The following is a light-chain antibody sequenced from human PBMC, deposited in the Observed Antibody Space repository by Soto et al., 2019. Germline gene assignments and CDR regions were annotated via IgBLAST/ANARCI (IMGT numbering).Light chain of an antibody. Sequence: EIVMTQSPTTLSLSPGEGAALSHMASQSVSSKLAWYQQNPGQAPRLLIYGASTRATGIPARFSGSGSGTEFTLIISSLQSEDSAVYYCQQYNSWLWTFGQGTKVDNK. J-gene: IGKJ1*01. CDR1: QSVSSK. CDR3: QQYNSWLWT. CDR2: GAS. V-gene: IGKV3-15*01.